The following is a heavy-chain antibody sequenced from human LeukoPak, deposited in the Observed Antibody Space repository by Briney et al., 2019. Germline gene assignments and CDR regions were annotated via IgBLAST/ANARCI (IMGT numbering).Heavy chain of an antibody. V-gene: IGHV3-30*18. CDR3: AKEMATGTTDAFHI. CDR2: ISYDGNNK. CDR1: GFTFSTYG. Sequence: GGSLRLSCAASGFTFSTYGIHWVRQAPGKGLEWVAVISYDGNNKNYADSVKGRFTISRDNSKNTVYLQMNSLKAEDTAVYYCAKEMATGTTDAFHIWGQGTMVTVSS. J-gene: IGHJ3*02. D-gene: IGHD1-1*01.